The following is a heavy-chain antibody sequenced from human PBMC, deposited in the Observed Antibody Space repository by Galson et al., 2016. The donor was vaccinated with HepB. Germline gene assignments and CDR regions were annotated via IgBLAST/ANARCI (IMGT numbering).Heavy chain of an antibody. CDR3: ARGGKEQLVRRYYFDY. J-gene: IGHJ4*02. Sequence: SETLSLTCAVSGGSISNENWWSWIRQTPGQGLEWIAEINRSGSTDYNPSLKSRVTMSVDKSKNQFSLKVNSVTAADTAVYYCARGGKEQLVRRYYFDYWGQGTQVTVSS. CDR1: GGSISNENW. CDR2: INRSGST. D-gene: IGHD6-13*01. V-gene: IGHV4-4*02.